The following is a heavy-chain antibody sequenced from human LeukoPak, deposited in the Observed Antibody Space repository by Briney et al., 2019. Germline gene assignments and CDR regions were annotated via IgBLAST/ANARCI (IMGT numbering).Heavy chain of an antibody. CDR2: INPNSGGT. CDR3: ARDSDSSSWYSFDY. V-gene: IGHV1-2*02. Sequence: ASVKVSCKASGYTFTGYYMHWVRQAPGQGLEWMGWINPNSGGTNYEQKIQGRVTMTRDTSISTAYMELSRLRSDDTAVYYCARDSDSSSWYSFDYWGQGTLVTVSS. CDR1: GYTFTGYY. J-gene: IGHJ4*02. D-gene: IGHD6-13*01.